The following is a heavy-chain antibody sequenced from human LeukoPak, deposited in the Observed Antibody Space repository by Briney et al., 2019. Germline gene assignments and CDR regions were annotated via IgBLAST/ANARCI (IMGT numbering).Heavy chain of an antibody. V-gene: IGHV1-2*02. CDR2: INPNSGGT. J-gene: IGHJ4*02. D-gene: IGHD6-19*01. CDR1: GYTFTGYY. Sequence: GAAVKVSCKASGYTFTGYYMHWERQAPGQGLEWMGWINPNSGGTNYAQKFQSRVTMTTDTSICTAYMELSRLRSDDTAVYYCARGDAVAGTSHFDYWGQGTLVSVSS. CDR3: ARGDAVAGTSHFDY.